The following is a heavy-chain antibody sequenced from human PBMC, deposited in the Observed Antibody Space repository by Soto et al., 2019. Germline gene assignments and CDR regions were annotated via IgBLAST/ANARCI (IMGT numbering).Heavy chain of an antibody. Sequence: PGGSLRLSCAASGFIFSNFWMHWVRQAPGKGLVWVSRIYSDGSGAMYADSVKGRFTISRDNSENTVSLQMTSLRPDDTAVFYCARDVAMPTGLGLGYWGQGTLVTVS. CDR2: IYSDGSGA. D-gene: IGHD6-19*01. CDR3: ARDVAMPTGLGLGY. J-gene: IGHJ4*02. V-gene: IGHV3-74*03. CDR1: GFIFSNFW.